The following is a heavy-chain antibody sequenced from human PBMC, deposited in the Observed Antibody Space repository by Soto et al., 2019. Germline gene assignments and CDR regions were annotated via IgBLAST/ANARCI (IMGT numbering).Heavy chain of an antibody. CDR1: GFLFSSYA. CDR3: AKDAQAVARSEIDY. V-gene: IGHV3-23*01. Sequence: PGGSLRVSSAASGFLFSSYAMSWVRQPPGKGLEWVSAISGGGGSTYYADSVKGRFTISRDNSKNTLYLQMNSLRAEDTAVYYCAKDAQAVARSEIDYWGQGSLVTVSS. D-gene: IGHD6-19*01. CDR2: ISGGGGST. J-gene: IGHJ4*02.